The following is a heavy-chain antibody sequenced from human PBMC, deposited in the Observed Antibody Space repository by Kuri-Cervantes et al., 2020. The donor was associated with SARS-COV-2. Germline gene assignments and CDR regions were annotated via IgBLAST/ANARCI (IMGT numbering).Heavy chain of an antibody. Sequence: GGSLRLSCAASGFTFSSYGMHWVRQAPGKGLEWVAFIRYDGSNKYYADSVKCRFTISRDNSKNTLYLQMNSRRAEDTAVYYCAREGAISGAFDIWGQGTMVTVSS. D-gene: IGHD2-2*01. CDR3: AREGAISGAFDI. CDR2: IRYDGSNK. CDR1: GFTFSSYG. V-gene: IGHV3-30*02. J-gene: IGHJ3*02.